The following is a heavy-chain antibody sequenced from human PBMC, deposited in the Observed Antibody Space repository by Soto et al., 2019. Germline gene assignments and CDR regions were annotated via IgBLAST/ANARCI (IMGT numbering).Heavy chain of an antibody. CDR1: GGSISSGPYS. CDR3: ARDKITGLFDY. Sequence: SETLSLTCTVSGGSISSGPYSWGWIRQPPGKGLEWIGTFYYSGSTHYNPSLESRVTISVDTSKNQFSLKVSSVTAADTAMYYCARDKITGLFDYWGQGTLVTVSS. J-gene: IGHJ4*02. D-gene: IGHD2-8*02. CDR2: FYYSGST. V-gene: IGHV4-39*02.